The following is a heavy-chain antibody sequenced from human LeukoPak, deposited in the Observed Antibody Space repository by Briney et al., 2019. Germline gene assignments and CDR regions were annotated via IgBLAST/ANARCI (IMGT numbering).Heavy chain of an antibody. D-gene: IGHD3-10*01. CDR1: GGSISSYY. Sequence: PSETLSLTCTVSGGSISSYYWSWIRQPAGKGLEWIGRIYTSGSTNYNPSLKSRVTISVDTSKNQFSLKLSSVTAADTAVYYCARGVGDTMVRGVPAAFDIWGQGTMVTVSS. J-gene: IGHJ3*02. CDR2: IYTSGST. V-gene: IGHV4-4*07. CDR3: ARGVGDTMVRGVPAAFDI.